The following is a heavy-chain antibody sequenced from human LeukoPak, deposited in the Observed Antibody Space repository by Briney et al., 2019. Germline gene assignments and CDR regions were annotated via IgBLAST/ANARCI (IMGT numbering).Heavy chain of an antibody. J-gene: IGHJ4*02. V-gene: IGHV3-23*01. Sequence: GGTLRLSCSASGFTFSTYGLNWVRQAPGQGLEWVSAISGSGGSTYYADSVKGRFTISRDNSKNSLYLQMNSLRAEDTAVYYCARVFWSGYLIYFDYWGQGTLVTVSS. D-gene: IGHD3-3*01. CDR2: ISGSGGST. CDR3: ARVFWSGYLIYFDY. CDR1: GFTFSTYG.